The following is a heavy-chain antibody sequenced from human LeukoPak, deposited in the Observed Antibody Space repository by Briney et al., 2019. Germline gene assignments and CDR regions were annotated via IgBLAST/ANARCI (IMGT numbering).Heavy chain of an antibody. CDR1: GYSISSGYY. Sequence: TASETLSLTCAVSGYSISSGYYWGWIRQPPGKGLEWIGSIYHSGGTYYNPSLKSRVTISVDTSKNQFSPKLSSVTAADTAVYYCASANWERDAFDIWGQGTMVTVSS. CDR2: IYHSGGT. V-gene: IGHV4-38-2*01. J-gene: IGHJ3*02. D-gene: IGHD7-27*01. CDR3: ASANWERDAFDI.